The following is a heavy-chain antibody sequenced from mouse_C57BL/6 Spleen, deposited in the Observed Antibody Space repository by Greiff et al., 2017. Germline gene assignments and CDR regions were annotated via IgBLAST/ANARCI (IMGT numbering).Heavy chain of an antibody. CDR1: GFNIKDYY. J-gene: IGHJ3*01. CDR2: IDPEDGET. V-gene: IGHV14-2*01. Sequence: VHVKQSGAELVKPGASVKLSCTASGFNIKDYYMHWVKQRTEQGLEWIGRIDPEDGETKYAPKFQGKATITADTSSNTAYLQLSSLTSEDTAVYYCARSGYCGSSPASFPYWGQGTLVTVSA. CDR3: ARSGYCGSSPASFPY. D-gene: IGHD1-1*01.